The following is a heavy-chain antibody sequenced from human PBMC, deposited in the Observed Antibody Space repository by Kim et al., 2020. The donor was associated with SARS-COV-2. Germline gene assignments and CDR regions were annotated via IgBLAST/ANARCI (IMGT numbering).Heavy chain of an antibody. J-gene: IGHJ6*03. V-gene: IGHV3-66*01. CDR3: ARNRNYFYDMDV. CDR2: T. Sequence: TYYAASVKGRFTISRDNSKNTLYLQMSSLRGEDTAIYFCARNRNYFYDMDVWGKGTTVAVSS.